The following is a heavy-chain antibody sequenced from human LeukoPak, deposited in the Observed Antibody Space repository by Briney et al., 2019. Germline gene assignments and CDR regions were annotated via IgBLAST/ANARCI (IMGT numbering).Heavy chain of an antibody. J-gene: IGHJ4*02. D-gene: IGHD1-14*01. CDR3: ARGNLQFDY. Sequence: GGSLRLSCAASGFTFSSYSMNWVRQAPGKGLEWVSVIYSGGSTYYADSVKGRFTISRDNSKNTLYLQMNSLRAEDTAVYYCARGNLQFDYWGQGTLVTVSS. CDR2: IYSGGST. CDR1: GFTFSSYS. V-gene: IGHV3-53*01.